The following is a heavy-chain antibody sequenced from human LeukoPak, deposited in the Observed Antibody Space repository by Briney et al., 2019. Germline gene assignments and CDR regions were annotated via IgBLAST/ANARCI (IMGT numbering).Heavy chain of an antibody. D-gene: IGHD3-22*01. Sequence: SETLSLTCTVSGGSISSGSYYWSWIRQPPGKGLEWIGYIYYSGSTNYNPSLKSRVTISVDTSKNQFSLKLSSVTAADTAVYYCARLNYYDSSGAGDYFDYWGQGTLVTVSS. J-gene: IGHJ4*02. CDR3: ARLNYYDSSGAGDYFDY. V-gene: IGHV4-61*01. CDR1: GGSISSGSYY. CDR2: IYYSGST.